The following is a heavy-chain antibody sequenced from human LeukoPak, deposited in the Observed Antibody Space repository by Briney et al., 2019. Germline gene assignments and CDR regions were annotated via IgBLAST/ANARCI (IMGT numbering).Heavy chain of an antibody. V-gene: IGHV1-46*01. D-gene: IGHD3-22*01. CDR3: ARGDFYDSSGPED. J-gene: IGHJ4*02. CDR1: GYTFATYY. Sequence: GASVKVSCKASGYTFATYYMHWVRQAPGQGLEWMGIINPSGGSTNYAQKFQGRVTMTSDTSTSTVYMALSSLTSEDTAVYYCARGDFYDSSGPEDWGQGTLVTVSS. CDR2: INPSGGST.